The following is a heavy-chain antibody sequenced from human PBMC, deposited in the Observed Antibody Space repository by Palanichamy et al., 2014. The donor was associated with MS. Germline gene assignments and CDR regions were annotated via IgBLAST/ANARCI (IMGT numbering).Heavy chain of an antibody. CDR1: GYTFTSYA. J-gene: IGHJ4*02. D-gene: IGHD5-24*01. V-gene: IGHV1-3*01. Sequence: QVQLVQSGAEVKKPGASVKVSCKASGYTFTSYAMHWVRQAPGQRLEWMGWINAGNGNTKYSQKFQGRVTITRDTSASTAYMELSSLRSEDTAVYYCARGVLEMATTIDYWGQGTLVTVSS. CDR3: ARGVLEMATTIDY. CDR2: INAGNGNT.